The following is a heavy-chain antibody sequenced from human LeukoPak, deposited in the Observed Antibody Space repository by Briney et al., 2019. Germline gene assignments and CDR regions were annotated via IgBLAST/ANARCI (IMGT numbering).Heavy chain of an antibody. D-gene: IGHD1-26*01. CDR3: ARGRWELLVSRSWFDP. J-gene: IGHJ5*02. Sequence: SETLSLTCAVYGGSFSGYYWSWIRQPPGKGLEWIGEINHSGSTNYNPSLKSRVTISVDTSKNQFSLKLSSVTAADTAVYYCARGRWELLVSRSWFDPWGQGTLVTVSS. CDR1: GGSFSGYY. CDR2: INHSGST. V-gene: IGHV4-34*01.